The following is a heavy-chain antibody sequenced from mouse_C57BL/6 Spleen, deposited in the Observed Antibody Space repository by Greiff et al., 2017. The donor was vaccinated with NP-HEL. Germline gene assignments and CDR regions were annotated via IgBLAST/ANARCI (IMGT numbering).Heavy chain of an antibody. J-gene: IGHJ2*01. CDR2: INPSTGGT. Sequence: VQLKESGPELVKPGASVKISCKASGYSFTGYYMNWVKQSPEKSLEWIGEINPSTGGTTYNQKFKAKATLTVDKSSSTAYMQLKSLTSEDSAVYYCARSYGGVLDYWGQGTTLTVSS. D-gene: IGHD1-1*01. V-gene: IGHV1-42*01. CDR3: ARSYGGVLDY. CDR1: GYSFTGYY.